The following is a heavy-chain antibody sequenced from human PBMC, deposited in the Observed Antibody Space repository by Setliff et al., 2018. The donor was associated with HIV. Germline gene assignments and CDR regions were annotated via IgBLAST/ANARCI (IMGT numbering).Heavy chain of an antibody. CDR3: ARAGVYYDSSGYCIDY. J-gene: IGHJ4*02. Sequence: GGSLRLSCVTSGFTFSSFAMSWVRQTPGKGLEWVSAIVGSGIGTYYANSVKGRFTISRDNSKNTLYLQMNSLRAEDTAVYYCARAGVYYDSSGYCIDYWGQGTLVTVSS. D-gene: IGHD3-22*01. CDR2: IVGSGIGT. CDR1: GFTFSSFA. V-gene: IGHV3-23*01.